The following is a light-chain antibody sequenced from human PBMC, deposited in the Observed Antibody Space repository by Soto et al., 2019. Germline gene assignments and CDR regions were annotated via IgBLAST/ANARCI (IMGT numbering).Light chain of an antibody. V-gene: IGLV2-14*03. CDR3: SSFASRDSDV. J-gene: IGLJ1*01. CDR1: STDIGAYDY. CDR2: YVT. Sequence: QSALTQPASVSGSPGQSITISCTGTSTDIGAYDYVSWYQQHPGKAPELLIYYVTTRPSGVSSRFSGSKSGYTASLTISGLQAEDEADYYCSSFASRDSDVFGSGTKLTVL.